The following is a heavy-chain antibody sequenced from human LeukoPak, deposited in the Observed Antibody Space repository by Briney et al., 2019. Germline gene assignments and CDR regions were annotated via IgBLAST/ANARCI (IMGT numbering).Heavy chain of an antibody. V-gene: IGHV4-31*03. CDR2: IHYSGST. D-gene: IGHD5-12*01. Sequence: SETLSLTCSVSGGSISSGDYYWSWIRQHPGKGLEWIGYIHYSGSTYYNPSLRSRVSISVSTSKNRFSLQLSSVTAADTAVYYCARVIGYDQLDYWGQGTLVTVSS. CDR3: ARVIGYDQLDY. J-gene: IGHJ4*02. CDR1: GGSISSGDYY.